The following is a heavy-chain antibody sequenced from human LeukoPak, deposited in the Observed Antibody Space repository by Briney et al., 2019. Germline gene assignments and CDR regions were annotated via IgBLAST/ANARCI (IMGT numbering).Heavy chain of an antibody. V-gene: IGHV3-30-3*01. CDR2: ISYDGSNK. Sequence: GGSLRLSCAASGFTFSSYAMHWVRQAPGKGLEWVAVISYDGSNKYYADSVKGRFTISRDNSKNTLYLQMNSLRAEDTAVYYCAREEWELTAFDYWGQGTLVTVSS. CDR3: AREEWELTAFDY. CDR1: GFTFSSYA. J-gene: IGHJ4*02. D-gene: IGHD1-26*01.